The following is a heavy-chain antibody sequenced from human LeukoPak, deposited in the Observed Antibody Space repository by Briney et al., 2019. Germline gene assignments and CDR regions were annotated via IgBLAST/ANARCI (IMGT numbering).Heavy chain of an antibody. CDR2: IYSGGST. D-gene: IGHD6-19*01. CDR3: AKARRAYSSGCPESDY. Sequence: GGSLRLSCAASGFTVSSNYMSWVRQAPGKGLEWVSVIYSGGSTYYADSVRGRFTISRDNSKNTLYLQMNSLRAEDTAVYYCAKARRAYSSGCPESDYWGQGTLVTVSS. CDR1: GFTVSSNY. V-gene: IGHV3-53*01. J-gene: IGHJ4*02.